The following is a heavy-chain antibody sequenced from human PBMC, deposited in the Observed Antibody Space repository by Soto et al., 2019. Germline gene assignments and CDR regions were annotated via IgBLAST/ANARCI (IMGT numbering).Heavy chain of an antibody. CDR1: GFTFSNCW. V-gene: IGHV3-74*01. CDR3: ARVGYGSGSYHFDY. CDR2: INSDGSTT. Sequence: VQLVESGGGLVQPGGSLRLSCAASGFTFSNCWMHWVRQAPGKGLVWVSRINSDGSTTSYTDSVKGRFTISRDNAKNTLYLQMNSLRVEDTAVYYCARVGYGSGSYHFDYWGQGTLVTVSS. D-gene: IGHD3-10*01. J-gene: IGHJ4*02.